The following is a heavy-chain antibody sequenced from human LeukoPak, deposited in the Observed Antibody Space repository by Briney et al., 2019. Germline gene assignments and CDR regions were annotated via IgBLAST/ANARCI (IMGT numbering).Heavy chain of an antibody. Sequence: GESLKISCKGSGYSFTSYRINWVRQMPGKGLEWMGRIDPSDSNSNYSPSFQGHVTISADKSISTAYPQWSSLKASDTAIYYCARHVPYSSGPNVGYWGQGTLVTVSS. CDR1: GYSFTSYR. CDR3: ARHVPYSSGPNVGY. D-gene: IGHD6-19*01. CDR2: IDPSDSNS. V-gene: IGHV5-10-1*01. J-gene: IGHJ4*02.